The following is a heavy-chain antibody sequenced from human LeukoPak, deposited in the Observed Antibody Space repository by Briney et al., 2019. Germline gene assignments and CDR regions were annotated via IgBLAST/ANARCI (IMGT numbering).Heavy chain of an antibody. V-gene: IGHV3-48*02. CDR1: GLTLSSYS. J-gene: IGHJ4*02. CDR3: ARDVSVAPNAYYFDY. D-gene: IGHD5/OR15-5a*01. CDR2: ISSSTSTI. Sequence: GGSLRLSCAASGLTLSSYSMNWVRQAPGKGLEWVSYISSSTSTIYYADSVKGRFTISRDNAKNSLYLQMNSLRDEDTAVYYCARDVSVAPNAYYFDYWGQGTLVTVSS.